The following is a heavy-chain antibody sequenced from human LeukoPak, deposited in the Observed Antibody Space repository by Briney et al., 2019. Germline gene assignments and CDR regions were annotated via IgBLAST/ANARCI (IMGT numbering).Heavy chain of an antibody. CDR2: INPNSGDT. D-gene: IGHD5-24*01. J-gene: IGHJ4*02. Sequence: ASVKVSCKASGYTFTGYYMHWVRQAPGQGLEWVGWINPNSGDTNYAQKFQGRVTMTRDTSISTAYMELSRLRSDDTAVYYCARSNGVEMATIWGSFIDYWGQGTLVTVSS. V-gene: IGHV1-2*02. CDR3: ARSNGVEMATIWGSFIDY. CDR1: GYTFTGYY.